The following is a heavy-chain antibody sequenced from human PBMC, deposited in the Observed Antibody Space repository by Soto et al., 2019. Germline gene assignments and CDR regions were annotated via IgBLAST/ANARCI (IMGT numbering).Heavy chain of an antibody. V-gene: IGHV4-31*03. CDR2: IYYSGST. CDR1: GCSISSGGYY. J-gene: IGHJ5*02. CDR3: ARALTSCCPPNWFDP. Sequence: PAETLSLTCTVCGCSISSGGYYWSWIRQHPGKGLEWIGYIYYSGSTYYNPSLKSRVTISVDTSKNQFSLKLSSVTAADTAVYYCARALTSCCPPNWFDPWGQGTLVTVSS. D-gene: IGHD2-2*01.